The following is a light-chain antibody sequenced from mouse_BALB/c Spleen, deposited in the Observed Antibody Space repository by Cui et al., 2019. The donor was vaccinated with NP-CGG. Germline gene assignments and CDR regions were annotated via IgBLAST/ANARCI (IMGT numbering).Light chain of an antibody. CDR3: ALWYSNHWV. CDR1: TGAVTTSNY. Sequence: QSVATQESALTTSPGETVTLTCRSSTGAVTTSNYANWVQEKPDHLFTGLIGGTNNRAPGVPARFSGSLIGDKAALTIIGAQTEDEAIYFCALWYSNHWVFGGGTKLTVL. V-gene: IGLV1*01. J-gene: IGLJ1*01. CDR2: GTN.